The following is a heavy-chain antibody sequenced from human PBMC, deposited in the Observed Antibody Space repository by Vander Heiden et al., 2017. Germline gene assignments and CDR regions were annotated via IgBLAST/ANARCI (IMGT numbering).Heavy chain of an antibody. V-gene: IGHV1-69*10. Sequence: QVQPVQSGPAAKKPGSSVKVSCKASGGTFSSYAISWVRQAPGQGREWMGGIIPILGIANYAQKFQGRVTITADKSTSTAYMELSSLRSEDTAVYYCARGVGIAAAGTEGWFDPWGQGTLVTVSS. CDR3: ARGVGIAAAGTEGWFDP. CDR2: IIPILGIA. J-gene: IGHJ5*02. CDR1: GGTFSSYA. D-gene: IGHD6-13*01.